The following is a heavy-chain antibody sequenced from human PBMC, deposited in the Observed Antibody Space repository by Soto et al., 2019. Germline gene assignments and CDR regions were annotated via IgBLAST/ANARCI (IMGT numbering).Heavy chain of an antibody. CDR2: IRSKSYGKTT. Sequence: PGGSLRLSCSTSGFTFGDYGMTWFRQAPGKGMEWVGLIRSKSYGKTTEYAASATDRFTISRDDSKRIASMQMNSLKADDSAVYYFTRERWYYGDPKRYCELLGRGTLVTVSS. J-gene: IGHJ2*01. V-gene: IGHV3-49*03. CDR1: GFTFGDYG. D-gene: IGHD4-17*01. CDR3: TRERWYYGDPKRYCEL.